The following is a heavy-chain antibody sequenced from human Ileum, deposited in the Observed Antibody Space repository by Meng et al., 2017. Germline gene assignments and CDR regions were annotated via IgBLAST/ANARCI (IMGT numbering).Heavy chain of an antibody. CDR2: IYLAGRP. D-gene: IGHD2-15*01. J-gene: IGHJ4*02. Sequence: PESGQDLVELSGTRALPFPVSDVSISSSFYWSWVRQSPGKGLEWIGQIYLAGRPNYNPSLESRVTISVDKSKNQFSLRLTSVTAADTAIFYCVRHGGKYFDSWGQGTLVTVSS. CDR3: VRHGGKYFDS. V-gene: IGHV4-4*02. CDR1: DVSISSSFY.